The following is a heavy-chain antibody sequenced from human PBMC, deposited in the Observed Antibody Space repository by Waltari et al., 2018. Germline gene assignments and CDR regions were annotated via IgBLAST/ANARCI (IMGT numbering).Heavy chain of an antibody. D-gene: IGHD1-26*01. CDR1: GGSFSGYS. Sequence: QVQLQQWGAGLLKPSETLSLTSGVAGGSFSGYSWGWIRQPPGKGLEWIGEVDHGGSATYHPSLKSRVTMSVDTSSNQFSLKMISVTAADTAVYYCARGNGGYSDWGPGALVAVSS. CDR3: ARGNGGYSD. J-gene: IGHJ4*02. V-gene: IGHV4-34*02. CDR2: VDHGGSA.